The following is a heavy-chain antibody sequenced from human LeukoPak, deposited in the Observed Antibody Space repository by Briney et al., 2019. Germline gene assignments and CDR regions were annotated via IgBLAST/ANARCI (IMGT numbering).Heavy chain of an antibody. CDR1: GGSISSSSYY. D-gene: IGHD3-9*01. CDR3: ATTYFDILASVY. V-gene: IGHV4-39*01. J-gene: IGHJ4*02. CDR2: IYYSGST. Sequence: KPSETLSLTCTVSGGSISSSSYYWGWIRQPPGKGLEWIGSIYYSGSTYYNPSLKSRVTISINTSKNQFSLKLSSVTAADTAVYYCATTYFDILASVYSRQGTLVTVSS.